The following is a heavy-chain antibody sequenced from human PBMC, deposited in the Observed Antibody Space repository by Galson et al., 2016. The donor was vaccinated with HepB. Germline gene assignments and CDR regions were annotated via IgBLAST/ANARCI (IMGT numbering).Heavy chain of an antibody. V-gene: IGHV1-3*01. Sequence: SVKVFCKASGYTFTSYAIHWVRQAPGQRLEWLGWISAVNDNTKYSQKFQGRVTITRDTSASTAYMELSSLRSEDTAVYYCARRGDGYNYDCWGQGTLVTVSS. D-gene: IGHD5-24*01. CDR1: GYTFTSYA. J-gene: IGHJ4*02. CDR2: ISAVNDNT. CDR3: ARRGDGYNYDC.